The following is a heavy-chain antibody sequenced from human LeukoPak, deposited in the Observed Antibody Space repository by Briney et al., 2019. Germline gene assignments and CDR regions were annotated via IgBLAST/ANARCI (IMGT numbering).Heavy chain of an antibody. D-gene: IGHD1-26*01. CDR3: ARARFFIVAATNWFDP. CDR1: GGSFSGYY. V-gene: IGHV4-34*01. Sequence: SETLSLTCAVYGGSFSGYYWSWIRQPPGKGLEWIGEINHSGSTNYNPSLKSRVTISVDTSKNQFSLKLSSVTAADTAVYYCARARFFIVAATNWFDPWGQGTLVTVSS. J-gene: IGHJ5*02. CDR2: INHSGST.